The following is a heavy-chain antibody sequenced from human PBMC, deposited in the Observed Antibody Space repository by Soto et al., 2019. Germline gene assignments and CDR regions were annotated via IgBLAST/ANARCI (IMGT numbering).Heavy chain of an antibody. CDR1: RFTFSYYG. CDR3: AKDSGDF. J-gene: IGHJ4*02. Sequence: GGSRRLSCAASRFTFSYYGMHWVRQAPGKGLEWVALISYDGSNKYYADSVKGRFTISRDNSKNTLYLQMNSLRAEDTAVYYCAKDSGDFWGQGTLVTVSS. V-gene: IGHV3-30*18. CDR2: ISYDGSNK.